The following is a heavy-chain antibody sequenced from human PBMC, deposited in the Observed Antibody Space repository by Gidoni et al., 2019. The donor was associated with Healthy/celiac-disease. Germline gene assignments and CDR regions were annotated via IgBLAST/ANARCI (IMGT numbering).Heavy chain of an antibody. CDR3: ARLGHDCSSTSCYAGYYYYGMDV. J-gene: IGHJ6*02. D-gene: IGHD2-2*01. CDR1: GSSFTSYC. Sequence: EVQLVQSGAEVKKPGESLKISCKGSGSSFTSYCIGWVRQMHGKGLEWMGIIYPGDADTRYSPSFQGQVTISADKSISTAYLQWSSLKASDTAMYYCARLGHDCSSTSCYAGYYYYGMDVWGQGTTVTVSS. CDR2: IYPGDADT. V-gene: IGHV5-51*03.